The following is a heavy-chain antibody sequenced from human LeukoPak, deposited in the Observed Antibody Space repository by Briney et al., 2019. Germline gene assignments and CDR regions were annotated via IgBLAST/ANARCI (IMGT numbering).Heavy chain of an antibody. V-gene: IGHV3-21*01. CDR3: ARGLTSSWSNNWFDP. CDR2: ISSSSRYI. Sequence: GGSLRLSCAASGFTFSSYSMNWVRQAPGKGLEWVSSISSSSRYIYYIDPVKGRFTISRDNAKNSLYLQMNSLRAEDTAVYYSARGLTSSWSNNWFDPWGQGTLVTVSS. CDR1: GFTFSSYS. J-gene: IGHJ5*02. D-gene: IGHD6-13*01.